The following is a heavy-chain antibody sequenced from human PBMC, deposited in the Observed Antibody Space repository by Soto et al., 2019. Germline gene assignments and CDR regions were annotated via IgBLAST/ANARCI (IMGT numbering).Heavy chain of an antibody. V-gene: IGHV4-34*01. D-gene: IGHD2-15*01. CDR1: GGSFSGYY. Sequence: SETLSLTCAVYGGSFSGYYWSWIRQPPGKGLEWIGEINHSGSTNYNPSLKSRVTISVDTSKNQFSLKLSSVTAADTAVYYCARGRGLVVVAATRSLFDYWGQGTLVTVSS. CDR2: INHSGST. J-gene: IGHJ4*02. CDR3: ARGRGLVVVAATRSLFDY.